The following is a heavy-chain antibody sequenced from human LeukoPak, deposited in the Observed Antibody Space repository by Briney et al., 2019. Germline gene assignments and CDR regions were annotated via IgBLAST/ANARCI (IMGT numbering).Heavy chain of an antibody. Sequence: PGGSLRLSCAASGFTFSSYAMSWVRQAPGKGLEWVSAISGSGGSTYYADSVKGRFTISRDNSKNTLYLQMNSLRAEDTAVYYCAKDPKSLDYDFWSGYLYYFDYWGQGTLVTVSS. V-gene: IGHV3-23*01. CDR1: GFTFSSYA. CDR3: AKDPKSLDYDFWSGYLYYFDY. D-gene: IGHD3-3*01. J-gene: IGHJ4*02. CDR2: ISGSGGST.